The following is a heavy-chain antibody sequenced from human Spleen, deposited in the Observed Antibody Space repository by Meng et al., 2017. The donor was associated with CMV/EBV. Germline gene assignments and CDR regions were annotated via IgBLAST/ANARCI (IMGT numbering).Heavy chain of an antibody. CDR1: GFTFSRYD. D-gene: IGHD6-13*01. Sequence: GESLKISCAASGFTFSRYDMYWVRQAPGKGLEWVAVISYDGSNKYYADSVKGRFTISRDNSKNTLYLQMNSLRAEDTAVYYCARGGSAGLLYWGQGTLVTVSS. V-gene: IGHV3-30*19. CDR2: ISYDGSNK. CDR3: ARGGSAGLLY. J-gene: IGHJ4*02.